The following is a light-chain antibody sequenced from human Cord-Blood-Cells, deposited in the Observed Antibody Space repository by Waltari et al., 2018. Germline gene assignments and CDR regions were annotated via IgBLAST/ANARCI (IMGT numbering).Light chain of an antibody. J-gene: IGKJ1*01. Sequence: DIVMTQTPLSSPVTLGPPASLPCRTSQSHLHRCGNTYLSWLQQRPGQPPRLLIYKISNRFSGVPDRFSGSGSGTDFTLNISRVEAEDFGVYYCMQAKRLPSTFGQGTKVEIK. CDR3: MQAKRLPST. CDR1: QSHLHRCGNTY. CDR2: KIS. V-gene: IGKV2-24*01.